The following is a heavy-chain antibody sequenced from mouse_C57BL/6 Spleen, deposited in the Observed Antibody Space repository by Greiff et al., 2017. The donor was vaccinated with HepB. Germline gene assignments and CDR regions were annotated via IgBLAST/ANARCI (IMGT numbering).Heavy chain of an antibody. Sequence: QVQLQQSGPELVKPGASVKISCKASGYAFSSSWMNWVKQRPGKGLEWIGRIYPGDGDTNYNGKFKGKATLTADKSSSTAYMQLSSLTSEDSAVYFCARSDYYGNVYYAMDYWGQGTSVTVSS. CDR1: GYAFSSSW. CDR3: ARSDYYGNVYYAMDY. V-gene: IGHV1-82*01. D-gene: IGHD2-1*01. J-gene: IGHJ4*01. CDR2: IYPGDGDT.